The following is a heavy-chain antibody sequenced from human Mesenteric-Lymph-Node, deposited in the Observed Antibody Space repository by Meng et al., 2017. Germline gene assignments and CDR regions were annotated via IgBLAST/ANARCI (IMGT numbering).Heavy chain of an antibody. CDR2: ISGSGGST. J-gene: IGHJ6*02. CDR1: GFTFSSYA. V-gene: IGHV3-23*01. CDR3: AKGAIFGVVIINYYYGMDV. Sequence: GGSLRLSCAASGFTFSSYAMGWVRQAPGKGLEWVSAISGSGGSTYYADSVKGRFTISRDNSKNTLYLQMNSLRAEDTAVYYCAKGAIFGVVIINYYYGMDVWGQGTTVTVSS. D-gene: IGHD3-3*01.